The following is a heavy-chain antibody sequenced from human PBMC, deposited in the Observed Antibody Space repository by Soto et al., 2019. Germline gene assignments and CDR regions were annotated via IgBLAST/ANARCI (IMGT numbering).Heavy chain of an antibody. CDR2: ISWSTATI. Sequence: EVELVESGGGLVQPGRSLRLSCAASGFTFDDYAMHWVRQAPGKGLEWASGISWSTATIGYADSVKGRFTISRDNAKNSLYLQMNSLRVEDTALYYCAKDVTGRGVYHEAFDIWGQGTIVTVSS. CDR1: GFTFDDYA. CDR3: AKDVTGRGVYHEAFDI. V-gene: IGHV3-9*01. J-gene: IGHJ3*02. D-gene: IGHD2-8*02.